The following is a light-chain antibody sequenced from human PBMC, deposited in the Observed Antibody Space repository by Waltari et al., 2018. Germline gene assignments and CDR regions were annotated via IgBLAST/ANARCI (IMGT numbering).Light chain of an antibody. J-gene: IGLJ2*01. V-gene: IGLV2-14*03. CDR1: SSDVGGYNY. Sequence: QSALTQPASVSGSPGQSITISCTGTSSDVGGYNYVSWYQQHPGKAPKPMLYDVSNRPSGVSNRFSGSKSGNTASLTISGLQAEDEAHYYCSSYISSDTLELFGGGTSLTV. CDR3: SSYISSDTLEL. CDR2: DVS.